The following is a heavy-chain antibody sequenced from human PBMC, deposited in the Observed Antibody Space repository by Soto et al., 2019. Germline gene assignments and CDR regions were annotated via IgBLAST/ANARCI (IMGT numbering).Heavy chain of an antibody. Sequence: GGSLRLSCTASGFTFGDYAMSWFRQAPGKGLEWVGFIRSKAYGGTTEYAASVKGRFTISRDDSKCIAYLQMNSLKTEDTAVYYCTREDFDWLFQNYYFDYWGQGTLVTVSS. D-gene: IGHD3-9*01. J-gene: IGHJ4*02. CDR3: TREDFDWLFQNYYFDY. CDR1: GFTFGDYA. V-gene: IGHV3-49*03. CDR2: IRSKAYGGTT.